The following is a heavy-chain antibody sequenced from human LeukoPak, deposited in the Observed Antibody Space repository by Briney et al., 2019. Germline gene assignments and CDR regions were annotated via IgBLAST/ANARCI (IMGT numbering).Heavy chain of an antibody. J-gene: IGHJ3*02. V-gene: IGHV4-59*08. CDR1: GGSISSYY. Sequence: SETLSLTCTVSGGSISSYYWSWIRQPPGKGLEWIGYIYYSGSTNYNPSLKSRVTISVDTSKNQFSLKLSSVTAADTAVYYCARRRRIVETSKGDGFDIWGQGTMVTVSS. CDR3: ARRRRIVETSKGDGFDI. D-gene: IGHD1-26*01. CDR2: IYYSGST.